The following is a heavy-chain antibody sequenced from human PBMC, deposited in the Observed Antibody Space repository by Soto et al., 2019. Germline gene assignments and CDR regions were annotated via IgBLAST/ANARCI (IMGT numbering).Heavy chain of an antibody. J-gene: IGHJ6*02. Sequence: QVQLVESGGGVVQPGRSLRLSCAASGFTFSSYAMHWVRQAPGKGLEWVAVISYDGSNKYYADSVKGRFTISRDNSKNTLYLQMNNLRAEHTAVYYCARDQDYDFWATADVWGQGTTVTVSS. CDR1: GFTFSSYA. CDR3: ARDQDYDFWATADV. V-gene: IGHV3-30-3*01. D-gene: IGHD3-3*01. CDR2: ISYDGSNK.